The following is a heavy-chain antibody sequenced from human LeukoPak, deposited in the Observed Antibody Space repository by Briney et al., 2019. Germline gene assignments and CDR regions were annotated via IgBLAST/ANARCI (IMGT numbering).Heavy chain of an antibody. V-gene: IGHV3-30*18. J-gene: IGHJ4*02. CDR3: AKDLPAYCGGDCYPDY. CDR2: ISYDGSNK. D-gene: IGHD2-21*02. CDR1: GFTFSSYG. Sequence: GGSLRLSFAASGFTFSSYGMHWVRQAPGKGLEWVAVISYDGSNKYYADSVKGRFTISRDNSKNTLYLQMNSLRAEDTAVYYCAKDLPAYCGGDCYPDYWGQGTLVTVSS.